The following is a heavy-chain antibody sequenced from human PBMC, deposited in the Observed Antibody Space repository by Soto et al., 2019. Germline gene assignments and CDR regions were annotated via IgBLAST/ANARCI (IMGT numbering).Heavy chain of an antibody. V-gene: IGHV3-21*01. CDR2: ISSSSYI. D-gene: IGHD4-17*01. Sequence: GGSLRLSCAASGFTFSSYSMNWVRQAPGKGLEWVSSISSSSYIYYADSVKGRFTISRDNAKNSLYLQMNSLRAEDTAVYYCARGFTVTTIQYFQHWGQGTLVTVSS. CDR3: ARGFTVTTIQYFQH. CDR1: GFTFSSYS. J-gene: IGHJ1*01.